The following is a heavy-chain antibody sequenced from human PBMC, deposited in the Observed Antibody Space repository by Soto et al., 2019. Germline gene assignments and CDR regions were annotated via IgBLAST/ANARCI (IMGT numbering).Heavy chain of an antibody. Sequence: SVKVSCKASGGTFSSYAISWVRQAPGQGLEWMGGIIPIFGTANYAQKFQGRVTITADESTSTAYMELNSLRDEDTAVYYCARDNSGSYPFYYYYYYGMDVWGQGTTVTVSS. J-gene: IGHJ6*02. CDR3: ARDNSGSYPFYYYYYYGMDV. CDR1: GGTFSSYA. D-gene: IGHD1-26*01. CDR2: IIPIFGTA. V-gene: IGHV1-69*13.